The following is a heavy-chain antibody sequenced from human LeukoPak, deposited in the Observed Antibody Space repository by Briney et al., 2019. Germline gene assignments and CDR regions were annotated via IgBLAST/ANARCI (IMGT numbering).Heavy chain of an antibody. V-gene: IGHV3-21*01. CDR3: ARIKGGSSSH. D-gene: IGHD6-13*01. CDR2: ISSSSSYI. CDR1: GFTFSSYA. J-gene: IGHJ4*02. Sequence: PGGSLRLSCAASGFTFSSYAMSWVRQAPGKGLEWVSAISSSSSYIYYADSVKGRFTISRDNAKNSLYLQMNSLRAEDTAVYYCARIKGGSSSHWGQGTLVTVSS.